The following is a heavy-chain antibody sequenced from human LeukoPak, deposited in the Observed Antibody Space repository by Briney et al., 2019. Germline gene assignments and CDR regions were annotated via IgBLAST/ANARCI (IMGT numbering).Heavy chain of an antibody. CDR2: IYYSGST. D-gene: IGHD3-3*01. CDR3: AREGPVSSRFGVVTLYYYYMDV. Sequence: PSETLSLTCTVSGGSISSSSYYWGWIRQPPGKGLEWIGSIYYSGSTYYNPSLKSRVTMSVDTSKNQFSLKLSSVTAADTAVYYCAREGPVSSRFGVVTLYYYYMDVWGKGTTVTVSS. CDR1: GGSISSSSYY. J-gene: IGHJ6*03. V-gene: IGHV4-39*07.